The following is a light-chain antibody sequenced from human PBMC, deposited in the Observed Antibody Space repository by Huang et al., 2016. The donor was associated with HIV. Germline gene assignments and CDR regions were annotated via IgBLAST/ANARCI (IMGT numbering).Light chain of an antibody. CDR2: GAA. CDR1: QSVINN. J-gene: IGKJ1*01. CDR3: QQYSKRPWT. V-gene: IGKV3-15*01. Sequence: EIVMTQSPATLSMSPGERATLSCRASQSVINNLGWYQQKPGQAPRLLIYGAATRATGVPARFSGSGAGTEFSLTISSLQSEDFAVYYCQQYSKRPWTFGQGTKVEIK.